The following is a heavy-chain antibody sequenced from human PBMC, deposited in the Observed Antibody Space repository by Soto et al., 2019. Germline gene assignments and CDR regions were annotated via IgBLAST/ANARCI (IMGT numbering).Heavy chain of an antibody. J-gene: IGHJ4*02. V-gene: IGHV6-1*01. CDR3: ARARITTFALVPHSDY. CDR1: GDSGSSTTTA. D-gene: IGHD3-3*01. Sequence: SQTLSLTCAISGDSGSSTTTAWNWIRQSPSRGLEWLGRTFFRSKWYHDYAESVKGRIIINPDTSRNQFSLQLSSVTPEDTGVYFCARARITTFALVPHSDYWGQGPLVILSS. CDR2: TFFRSKWYH.